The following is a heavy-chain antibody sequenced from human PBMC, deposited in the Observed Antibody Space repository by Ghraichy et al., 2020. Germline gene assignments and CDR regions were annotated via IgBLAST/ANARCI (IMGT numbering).Heavy chain of an antibody. CDR1: GYTFTGYY. J-gene: IGHJ3*02. D-gene: IGHD2-15*01. CDR3: AREDIVVVVAATHAFDI. CDR2: INPNSGGT. Sequence: ASVKVSCKASGYTFTGYYMHWVRQAPGQGLEWMGWINPNSGGTNYAQKFQGRVTMTRDTSISTAYMELSRLRSDDTAVYYCAREDIVVVVAATHAFDIWGQGTMVTVSS. V-gene: IGHV1-2*02.